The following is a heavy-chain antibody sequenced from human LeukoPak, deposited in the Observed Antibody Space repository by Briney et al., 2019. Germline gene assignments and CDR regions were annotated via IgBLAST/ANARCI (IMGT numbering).Heavy chain of an antibody. CDR1: GYTFTGYY. CDR3: ARVGGGYGSGSYSDYYYYYYMDV. CDR2: INPNSGGT. Sequence: ASVKVSCKASGYTFTGYYMHWVRQTPGQGLEWMGWINPNSGGTNYAQKFQGRVTMTRDTSISTAYMELSRLRSDDTAVYYCARVGGGYGSGSYSDYYYYYYMDVWGKGTTVTVSS. J-gene: IGHJ6*03. D-gene: IGHD3-10*01. V-gene: IGHV1-2*02.